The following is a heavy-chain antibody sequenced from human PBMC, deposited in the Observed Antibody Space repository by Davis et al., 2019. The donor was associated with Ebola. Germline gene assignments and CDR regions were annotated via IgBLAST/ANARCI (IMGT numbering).Heavy chain of an antibody. D-gene: IGHD4-17*01. Sequence: GESLKISCAASFFPFSDYYMSWIRQAPGKGLEWVSAISGSGGSTYYADSVKGRFTISRDNSKNTLYLQMNSLRAEDTAVYYCARDHHGMTTVIYYYYYGMDVWGQGTTVNVSS. CDR1: FFPFSDYY. V-gene: IGHV3-23*01. J-gene: IGHJ6*02. CDR3: ARDHHGMTTVIYYYYYGMDV. CDR2: ISGSGGST.